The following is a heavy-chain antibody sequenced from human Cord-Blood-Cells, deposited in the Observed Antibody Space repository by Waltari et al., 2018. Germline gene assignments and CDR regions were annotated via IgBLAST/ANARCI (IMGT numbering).Heavy chain of an antibody. Sequence: EVQLVESGGGLIQPGGSLRISCAASGFSVGSTYMSWVRQAPGKGLEWVSVIYSGGSTYYADSVKGRFTISRDNSKNTLYLQMNSLRAEDTAVYYCARERREYYDSSGYYFDYWGQGTLVTVSS. D-gene: IGHD3-22*01. V-gene: IGHV3-53*01. CDR1: GFSVGSTY. CDR3: ARERREYYDSSGYYFDY. J-gene: IGHJ4*02. CDR2: IYSGGST.